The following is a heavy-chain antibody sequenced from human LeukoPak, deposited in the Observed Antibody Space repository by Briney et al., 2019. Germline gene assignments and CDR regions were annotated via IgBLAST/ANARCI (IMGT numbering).Heavy chain of an antibody. CDR2: ISYDGGNK. D-gene: IGHD3-9*01. J-gene: IGHJ5*02. CDR3: ARVLTPQSLFSSWFDP. CDR1: GFTFSSYA. V-gene: IGHV3-30*04. Sequence: GGSLRLSCAASGFTFSSYAMHWVRQAPGKGLEWVAVISYDGGNKYYADSVKGRFTISRDNSKNTLYLQMNSLRAEDTAVYYCARVLTPQSLFSSWFDPWGQGTLVTVSS.